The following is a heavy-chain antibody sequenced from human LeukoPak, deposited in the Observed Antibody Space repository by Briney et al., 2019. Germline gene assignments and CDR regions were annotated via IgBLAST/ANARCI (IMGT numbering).Heavy chain of an antibody. CDR2: ISGGTGII. Sequence: GGSLRLSCEVSGFTNNNYGMSWVRQAPGKGLEWVSTISGGTGIIHYADSVTGRFTISRDNPKNTLYLQMNSLRAEDTAVYYCAKDSEVHWYCSGGSSFLFDYWGQGTLVTVSS. CDR1: GFTNNNYG. D-gene: IGHD2-15*01. V-gene: IGHV3-23*01. J-gene: IGHJ4*02. CDR3: AKDSEVHWYCSGGSSFLFDY.